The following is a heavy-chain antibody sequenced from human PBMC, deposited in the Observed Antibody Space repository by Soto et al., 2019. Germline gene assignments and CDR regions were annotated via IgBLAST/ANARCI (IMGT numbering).Heavy chain of an antibody. CDR2: IYYSGST. J-gene: IGHJ4*02. D-gene: IGHD3-22*01. V-gene: IGHV4-30-4*01. CDR1: GGSISSGDYY. Sequence: SETLSLTCTVSGGSISSGDYYWNWIRQPPGKGLEWIGYIYYSGSTYYNPSLKSRVTISVDTSKNQFSLKLSSVTAADMAVYYCAREPYDYDRSGHFDYWGQGTPVTVSS. CDR3: AREPYDYDRSGHFDY.